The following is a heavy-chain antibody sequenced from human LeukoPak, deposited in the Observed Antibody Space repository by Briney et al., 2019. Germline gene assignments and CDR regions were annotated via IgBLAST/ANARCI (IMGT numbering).Heavy chain of an antibody. J-gene: IGHJ4*02. D-gene: IGHD3-16*01. CDR1: GYTFTSYA. CDR3: ARRGLDY. CDR2: INNYNGDT. V-gene: IGHV1-18*01. Sequence: GASVKVSCKASGYTFTSYAMHWVRQAPGQGLEWMGWINNYNGDTNYVQKFQGRVTMTTDTSTSTAYMELRSLRSDDTAVYYCARRGLDYWGQGTLVTVSS.